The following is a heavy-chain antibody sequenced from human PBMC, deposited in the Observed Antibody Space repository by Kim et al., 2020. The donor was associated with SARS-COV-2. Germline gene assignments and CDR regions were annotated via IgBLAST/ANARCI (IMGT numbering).Heavy chain of an antibody. D-gene: IGHD3-3*01. CDR3: TTHCRAGGVVIYYFDY. V-gene: IGHV3-23*01. Sequence: SVKGRFTISRDNSKNTLYLQMNSLRAEDTAVYYCTTHCRAGGVVIYYFDYWGQGTLVTVSS. J-gene: IGHJ4*02.